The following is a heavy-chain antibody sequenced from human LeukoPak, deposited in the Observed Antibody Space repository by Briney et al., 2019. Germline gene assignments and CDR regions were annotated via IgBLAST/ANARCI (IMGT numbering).Heavy chain of an antibody. V-gene: IGHV3-23*01. CDR2: IDSSGDYT. CDR1: GFTLSTHA. D-gene: IGHD6-13*01. CDR3: GKEFSSGWFF. J-gene: IGHJ4*02. Sequence: PGGSLRLSCAASGFTLSTHAMTWVRQAPGKGLEWVSSIDSSGDYTSYADSVKGRFTISRDNSKDTLYLQLSGLRAEDTAIYYCGKEFSSGWFFWRQGTLVSVSS.